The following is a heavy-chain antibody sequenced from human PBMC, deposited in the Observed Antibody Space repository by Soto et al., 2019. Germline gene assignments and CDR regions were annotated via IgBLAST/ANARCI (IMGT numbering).Heavy chain of an antibody. CDR3: ARGGHCLGGNCYTWFDP. D-gene: IGHD2-15*01. CDR1: GGYLSSGGYY. CDR2: IYDSGST. J-gene: IGHJ5*02. Sequence: SETLSLTCPVAGGYLSSGGYYWSWIRQPPGKGLEWIGYIYDSGSTYYNPSLKSRVTISVDTSKNQFSLKLSSVTAADTAVYYCARGGHCLGGNCYTWFDPWGQGTLVTVSS. V-gene: IGHV4-30-4*01.